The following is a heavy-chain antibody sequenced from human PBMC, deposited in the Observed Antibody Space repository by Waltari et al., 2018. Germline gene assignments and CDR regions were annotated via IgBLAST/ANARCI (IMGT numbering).Heavy chain of an antibody. V-gene: IGHV4-4*07. D-gene: IGHD2-21*02. CDR1: GGSISNYY. CDR3: ARSGDFGDYDA. CDR2: VYISGHT. Sequence: QVQLQESGPGLVKPSETLSLTCSVSGGSISNYYWTWVRQSAGKGLEWIGRVYISGHTSDKPSLESRVTMSLDTSSNEFSLKLRFVTAADTGVYFCARSGDFGDYDAWGQGTLVTVS. J-gene: IGHJ5*02.